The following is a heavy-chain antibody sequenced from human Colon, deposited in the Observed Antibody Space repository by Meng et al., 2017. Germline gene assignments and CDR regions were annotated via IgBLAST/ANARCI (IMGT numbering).Heavy chain of an antibody. J-gene: IGHJ5*02. CDR3: ARGGYSSSHLLGWS. D-gene: IGHD6-13*01. CDR1: GFTFSDYY. V-gene: IGHV3-11*01. Sequence: GESLKISCAASGFTFSDYYMSWIRQAPGKGLEWVSYISSSGSTIYYADSVKGRFTISRDNAKNSLYLQMNSLRAEDTAVYYCARGGYSSSHLLGWSWGQGTLVTVSS. CDR2: ISSSGSTI.